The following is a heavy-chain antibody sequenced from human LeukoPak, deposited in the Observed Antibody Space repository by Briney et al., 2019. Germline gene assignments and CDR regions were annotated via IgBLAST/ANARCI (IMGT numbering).Heavy chain of an antibody. V-gene: IGHV5-51*01. CDR1: GYSFTSYW. CDR2: IYPGDSDT. D-gene: IGHD2-2*01. J-gene: IGHJ5*02. CDR3: ARHRPYCSSTSCYQGWFDP. Sequence: HGESLKISCKGSGYSFTSYWIGWVRQMPGKGLEWMGIIYPGDSDTRYGPSFQGQVTISADKSISTAYLQWSSLKASDTAMYYCARHRPYCSSTSCYQGWFDPWGQGTLVTVSS.